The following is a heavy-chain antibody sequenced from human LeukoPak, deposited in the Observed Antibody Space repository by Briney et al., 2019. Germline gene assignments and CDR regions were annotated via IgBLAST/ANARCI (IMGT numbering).Heavy chain of an antibody. Sequence: GASVKVSCKASGYSFSSFAMHWVRQAPGQRLEWMGWSNPGNGGTKYSQEFQGRVTISRDTSASIAYMELSSLKSDDTAVYYCVRDGGSGWIDYWGQGTLVTVSS. D-gene: IGHD6-19*01. CDR1: GYSFSSFA. V-gene: IGHV1-3*02. CDR2: SNPGNGGT. J-gene: IGHJ4*02. CDR3: VRDGGSGWIDY.